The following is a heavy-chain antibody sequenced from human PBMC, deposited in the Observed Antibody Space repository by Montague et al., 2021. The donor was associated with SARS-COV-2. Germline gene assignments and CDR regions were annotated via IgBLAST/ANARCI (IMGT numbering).Heavy chain of an antibody. J-gene: IGHJ4*02. CDR2: IYYSGST. CDR3: ARREWLRGGFDY. Sequence: SETLSLTCTVSGGSISSYYWSWIRQPPGKGLEWIGYIYYSGSTNYNPPLKSRVTISVDTSKNQFSLKLSSVTAADTAVYYCARREWLRGGFDYWGQGTLVTVSS. D-gene: IGHD5-12*01. CDR1: GGSISSYY. V-gene: IGHV4-59*08.